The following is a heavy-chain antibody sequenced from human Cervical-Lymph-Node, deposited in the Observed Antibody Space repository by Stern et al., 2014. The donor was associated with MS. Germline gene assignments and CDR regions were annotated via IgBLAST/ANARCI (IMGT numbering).Heavy chain of an antibody. CDR2: IYHSGST. CDR3: ARLSGSSFYYYGMDV. J-gene: IGHJ6*02. CDR1: GGSFSNYY. Sequence: QLQLQESGLGVVKPSETLSLTCTVSGGSFSNYYWTWIRQSPWKGLEWIGYIYHSGSTNYNPSLKSRVTISLDKSNNQFSLKLSSVAAADTAKYYCARLSGSSFYYYGMDVGGQGTTVTVFS. V-gene: IGHV4-59*01. D-gene: IGHD1-26*01.